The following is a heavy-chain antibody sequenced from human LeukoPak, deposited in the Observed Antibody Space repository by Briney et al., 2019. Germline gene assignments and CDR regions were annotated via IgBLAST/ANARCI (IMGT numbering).Heavy chain of an antibody. CDR3: AREAAVSPRTRFDY. V-gene: IGHV4-59*12. CDR1: GGSISNYV. D-gene: IGHD6-25*01. Sequence: SETLSLTCTVSGGSISNYVWSWIRQPPGKGLVWIGYINDSGNTKYNPSLESRVTISVDTSKNQFSLNLYSVTAADTAVYYCAREAAVSPRTRFDYWGQGTLVSVSS. CDR2: INDSGNT. J-gene: IGHJ4*02.